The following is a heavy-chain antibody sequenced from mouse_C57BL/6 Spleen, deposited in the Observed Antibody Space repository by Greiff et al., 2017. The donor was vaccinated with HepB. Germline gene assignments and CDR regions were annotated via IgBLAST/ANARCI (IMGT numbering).Heavy chain of an antibody. Sequence: DVQLVESGEGLVKPGGSLKLSCAASGFTFSSYAMSWVRQTPEKRLEWVAYISSGGDYIYYADTVKGRFTISRDNARNTLYLQMSSLKSEDTAMYYCTRDRNDYDDAMDYWGQGTSVTVSS. CDR1: GFTFSSYA. D-gene: IGHD2-4*01. J-gene: IGHJ4*01. CDR3: TRDRNDYDDAMDY. CDR2: ISSGGDYI. V-gene: IGHV5-9-1*02.